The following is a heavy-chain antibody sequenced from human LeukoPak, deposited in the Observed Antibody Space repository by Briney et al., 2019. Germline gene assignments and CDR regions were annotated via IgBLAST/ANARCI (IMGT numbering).Heavy chain of an antibody. Sequence: ASVKVSCKASGYTFTSYDINWVRQATGQGLEWMGWMNPNSGNTGYAQKFQGRVTMTRNTSISTAYMELSSLRSEDTAVYYCARSGSSDYYGSGSYYLSFDYWGQGTLVTVSS. CDR3: ARSGSSDYYGSGSYYLSFDY. CDR1: GYTFTSYD. CDR2: MNPNSGNT. J-gene: IGHJ4*02. V-gene: IGHV1-8*01. D-gene: IGHD3-10*01.